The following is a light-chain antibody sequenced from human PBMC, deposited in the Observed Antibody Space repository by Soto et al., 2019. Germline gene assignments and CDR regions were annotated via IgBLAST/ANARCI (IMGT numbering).Light chain of an antibody. CDR2: DAS. J-gene: IGKJ4*01. V-gene: IGKV1-33*01. CDR1: KDIGNY. CDR3: QQYDNLPLT. Sequence: DIQMTQSPSSLSASVGDRVTITCQASKDIGNYLNWYQQKPGKATKLLIYDASNLATVVPSRFSGSGSGTYFTFTIISLQPEDIATYYCQQYDNLPLTFGGRTKVEIK.